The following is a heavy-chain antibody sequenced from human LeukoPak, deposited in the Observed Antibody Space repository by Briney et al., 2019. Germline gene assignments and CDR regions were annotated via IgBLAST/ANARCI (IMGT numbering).Heavy chain of an antibody. V-gene: IGHV1-8*01. CDR1: GYTFTSYD. J-gene: IGHJ4*02. CDR2: MNPNSGNT. Sequence: ALVKVSCKASGYTFTSYDINWVRQATGQGLEWMGWMNPNSGNTGYAQKFQGRVTMTRNTSISTAYMELSSLRSEDTAVYYCARGRTRYSGYDYGYWGQGTLVTVSS. CDR3: ARGRTRYSGYDYGY. D-gene: IGHD5-12*01.